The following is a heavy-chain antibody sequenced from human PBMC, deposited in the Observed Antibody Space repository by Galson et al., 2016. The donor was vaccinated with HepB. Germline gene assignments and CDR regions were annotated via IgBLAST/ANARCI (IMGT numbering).Heavy chain of an antibody. Sequence: TLSLTCIVSGDSISEIIYYWGWIRQPPGKGLEWIGRIYTSGSTNFNPSLKSRVTISVDTSKNQFSLKLSSVTTADTAVYYCAREKGYPTVAFDYWGQGTLVTVSS. CDR2: IYTSGST. D-gene: IGHD4-23*01. V-gene: IGHV4-61*02. J-gene: IGHJ4*02. CDR1: GDSISEIIYY. CDR3: AREKGYPTVAFDY.